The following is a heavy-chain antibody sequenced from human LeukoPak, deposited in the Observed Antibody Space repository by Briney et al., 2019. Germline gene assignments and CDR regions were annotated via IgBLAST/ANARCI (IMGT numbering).Heavy chain of an antibody. V-gene: IGHV3-48*03. Sequence: GGSLRLSCAASGFTFSSYEMNWVRQAPGKGLEWVSYISSGGLTTHYADSVKGRFTISRDNAKKSLYLQMNSLRAEDTAIYYCARDLGLSRGRPLAAYWGQGTLVTVSS. CDR2: ISSGGLTT. J-gene: IGHJ4*02. CDR1: GFTFSSYE. D-gene: IGHD2-2*01. CDR3: ARDLGLSRGRPLAAY.